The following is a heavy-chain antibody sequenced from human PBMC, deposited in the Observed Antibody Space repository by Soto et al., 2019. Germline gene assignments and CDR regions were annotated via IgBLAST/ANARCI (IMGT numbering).Heavy chain of an antibody. CDR3: ANQGANMVRGGFLIDV. CDR2: ISYDGSNK. J-gene: IGHJ6*02. D-gene: IGHD3-10*01. CDR1: GFTFSSYG. Sequence: PGGSLRFSCAASGFTFSSYGMHWVRQAPGKGLEWVAVISYDGSNKYYADSVKGRFTISRDNSKNTLYLQMNSLRAEDTAVYYCANQGANMVRGGFLIDVWGPGTKVTVFS. V-gene: IGHV3-30*18.